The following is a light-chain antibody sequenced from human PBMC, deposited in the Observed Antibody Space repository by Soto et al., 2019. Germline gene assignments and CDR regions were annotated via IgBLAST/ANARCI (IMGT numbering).Light chain of an antibody. CDR1: KLGDKY. V-gene: IGLV3-1*01. J-gene: IGLJ3*02. CDR3: QAWDSGTAWV. CDR2: QDS. Sequence: SYELTQPPSVSVSPGQTAIITCSGDKLGDKYSCWYQQEPGQSPILLIYQDSKRPSGIPERFSASNSGNRATLTISGTQATDEADYYCQAWDSGTAWVFGGGTKVTVL.